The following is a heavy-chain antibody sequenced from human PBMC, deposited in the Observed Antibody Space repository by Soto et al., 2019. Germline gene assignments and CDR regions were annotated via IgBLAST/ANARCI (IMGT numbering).Heavy chain of an antibody. CDR2: VYWDEEE. CDR3: ALTGRWIRPHDYFAH. CDR1: GFSVLDNGMG. V-gene: IGHV2-5*02. Sequence: QITLKESGHVVVKPTQTLTLTCSYAGFSVLDNGMGVGWIRQSPGKALEWLEFVYWDEEERYSPSLQSRLTLSHDTSRGHLVLTMTNMDPVDIGTYFCALTGRWIRPHDYFAHWGQGTQVTVSS. D-gene: IGHD5-18*01. J-gene: IGHJ4*02.